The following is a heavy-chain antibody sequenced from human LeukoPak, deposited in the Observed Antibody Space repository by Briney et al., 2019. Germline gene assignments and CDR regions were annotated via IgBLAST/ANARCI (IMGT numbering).Heavy chain of an antibody. CDR2: IGTAGDT. V-gene: IGHV3-13*01. CDR1: GITFRSYD. D-gene: IGHD5-18*01. J-gene: IGHJ3*02. CDR3: ARIGSYGKADDAFDI. Sequence: GALSPPRSASGITFRSYDMHWVRQATGKSLEGGLAIGTAGDTYYPGSVKGRFTISRENAKNSLYLQMNSLRAEDTAVYYCARIGSYGKADDAFDIWGQGTMVTVSS.